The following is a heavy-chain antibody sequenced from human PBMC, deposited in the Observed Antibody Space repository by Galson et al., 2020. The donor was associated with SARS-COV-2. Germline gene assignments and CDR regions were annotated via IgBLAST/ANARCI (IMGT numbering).Heavy chain of an antibody. CDR1: GYTFTSFG. CDR2: ISAYNVNT. J-gene: IGHJ4*02. V-gene: IGHV1-18*01. D-gene: IGHD2-15*01. Sequence: ASVKVSCKASGYTFTSFGISWVRQAPGQGLEYMGWISAYNVNTNYTQKLQGRVTMTTDTSTSTAYMELRSLRSDDTAVYYCARDPRYCSGGSCTSNPFDYWGQGTLVTVSS. CDR3: ARDPRYCSGGSCTSNPFDY.